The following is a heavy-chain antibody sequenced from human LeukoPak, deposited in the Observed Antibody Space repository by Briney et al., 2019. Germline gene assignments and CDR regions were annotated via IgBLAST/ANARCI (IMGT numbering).Heavy chain of an antibody. CDR1: GFTFSGYA. V-gene: IGHV3-64*01. CDR3: ARAVPRGAYDSSGYFDY. CDR2: ISSNGGST. D-gene: IGHD3-22*01. Sequence: GGSLRLSCAASGFTFSGYAMHWVRRAPGRGLEYVSAISSNGGSTYYANSVKGRFTISRDNSKNTLYLQMGSLRAEDMAVYYCARAVPRGAYDSSGYFDYWGQGTLVTVSS. J-gene: IGHJ4*02.